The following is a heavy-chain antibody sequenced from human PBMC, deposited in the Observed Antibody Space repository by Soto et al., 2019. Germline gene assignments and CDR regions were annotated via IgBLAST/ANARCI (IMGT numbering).Heavy chain of an antibody. J-gene: IGHJ4*02. CDR1: GFTFSNAW. Sequence: GGSLTLSCAASGFTFSNAWMSWVRQAPGKGLQWVGRIKSKTDDGTTDYAAPVKGRFTISRDDSKNTLYLQMNSLRTEDTALYYCITDYTMIRGVISYFDYWGQGALVTVSS. CDR3: ITDYTMIRGVISYFDY. CDR2: IKSKTDDGTT. D-gene: IGHD3-10*01. V-gene: IGHV3-15*01.